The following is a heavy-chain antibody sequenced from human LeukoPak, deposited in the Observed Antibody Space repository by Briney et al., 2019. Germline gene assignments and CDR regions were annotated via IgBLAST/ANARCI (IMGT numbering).Heavy chain of an antibody. J-gene: IGHJ4*02. Sequence: LSLTCAVYGGSFSGYYWNWVRQAPGKGLEWVSYISSSGSTIYYADSVKGRFTISRDNAKNSLYLQMNSLRAEDTAVYYCAREIRIGWFDYWGQGTLVTVSS. V-gene: IGHV3-48*03. D-gene: IGHD2-15*01. CDR3: AREIRIGWFDY. CDR1: GGSFSGYY. CDR2: ISSSGSTI.